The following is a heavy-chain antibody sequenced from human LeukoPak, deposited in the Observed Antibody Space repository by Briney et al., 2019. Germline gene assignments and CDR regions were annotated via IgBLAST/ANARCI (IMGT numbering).Heavy chain of an antibody. CDR3: AKDYYDISGFYYFNS. D-gene: IGHD3-22*01. J-gene: IGHJ4*02. V-gene: IGHV3-23*01. CDR1: GFTFRSFT. Sequence: GGSLRLSCAASGFTFRSFTMTWVRQTPGKGLEWVSAISGSGDRTYYTDSVRGRFTISRDLSNNTLYLQMNSLRAEDTAIYYCAKDYYDISGFYYFNSWGQGTLVTVSS. CDR2: ISGSGDRT.